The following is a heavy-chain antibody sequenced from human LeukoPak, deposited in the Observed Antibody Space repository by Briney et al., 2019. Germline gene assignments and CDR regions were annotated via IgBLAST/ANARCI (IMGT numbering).Heavy chain of an antibody. CDR2: IAQFGTCA. CDR3: ARVKRYFDLRDAFDI. J-gene: IGHJ3*02. CDR1: GITFSDYW. D-gene: IGHD3-9*01. Sequence: APLRLSCATSGITFSDYWMHWLRQAPGKGLVWVSHIAQFGTCATYADSVRGRFAISRDNAKNTVYLQLNSLRAEDTAVYYCARVKRYFDLRDAFDIWGQGTMVTVSS. V-gene: IGHV3-74*01.